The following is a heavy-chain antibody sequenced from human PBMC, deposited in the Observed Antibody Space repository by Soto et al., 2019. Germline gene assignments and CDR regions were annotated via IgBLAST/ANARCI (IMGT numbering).Heavy chain of an antibody. V-gene: IGHV4-61*01. D-gene: IGHD1-26*01. CDR2: LYYGGT. J-gene: IGHJ6*02. Sequence: SETLSLTCEVSGVSVSNRTHYWTWIRQPPGQGREWIGFLYYGGTNYNPSLKSRLTLTLDTSKNQFSLNLSSGTAADTAVYYCVRELGSTDRPDDEYYYYALDVWGQGTTVTVSS. CDR1: GVSVSNRTHY. CDR3: VRELGSTDRPDDEYYYYALDV.